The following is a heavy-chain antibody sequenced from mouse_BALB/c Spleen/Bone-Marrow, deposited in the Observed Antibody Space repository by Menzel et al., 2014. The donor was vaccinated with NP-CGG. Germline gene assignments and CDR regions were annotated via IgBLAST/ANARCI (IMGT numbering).Heavy chain of an antibody. D-gene: IGHD1-1*01. CDR2: LWAGGST. J-gene: IGHJ4*01. CDR1: GFSLTDYG. V-gene: IGHV2-9*02. Sequence: VQLQQSGPGLVSPSQSLSITCTVSGFSLTDYGVHWVRQPPGKAPEWLGVLWAGGSTNYNSTLMSRLSISKDNSKSQVFLKMNRLHTDDTAMYYCAREARGYYGSSDDAMDYWGQGTSVTVSS. CDR3: AREARGYYGSSDDAMDY.